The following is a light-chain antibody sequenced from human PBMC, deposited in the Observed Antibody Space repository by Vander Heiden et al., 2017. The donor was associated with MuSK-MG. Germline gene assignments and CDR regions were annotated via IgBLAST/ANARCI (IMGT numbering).Light chain of an antibody. J-gene: IGKJ2*01. CDR1: QDITYS. CDR2: AAS. Sequence: DIQMTQSPSSLSASVGDSVIITCRTSQDITYSLAWYQQKPGTAPKVLVAAASRLESGVPSRFNGSGSRTDYTLTISSLQPEDFGTYYCQQEHSTPYIFGQGTKLEIK. V-gene: IGKV1-NL1*01. CDR3: QQEHSTPYI.